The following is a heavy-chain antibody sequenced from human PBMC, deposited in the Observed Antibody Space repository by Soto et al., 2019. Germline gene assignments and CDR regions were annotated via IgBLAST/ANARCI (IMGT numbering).Heavy chain of an antibody. CDR1: GGSISSGDYY. D-gene: IGHD3-22*01. CDR3: ARVHYYDSYEGSDAFDI. CDR2: IYYSGST. V-gene: IGHV4-30-4*01. Sequence: QVQLQESGPGLVKPSQTLSLTCTVSGGSISSGDYYWSWIRQPPGKGLEWIGYIYYSGSTYYNPSLKSRVTISVDTSKNQFYLKLSSVTAADTAVYYCARVHYYDSYEGSDAFDIWGQGTMVTVSS. J-gene: IGHJ3*02.